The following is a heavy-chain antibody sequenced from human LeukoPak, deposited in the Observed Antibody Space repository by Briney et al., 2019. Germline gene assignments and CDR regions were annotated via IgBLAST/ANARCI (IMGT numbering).Heavy chain of an antibody. Sequence: SKTLSLTCTVSGGSISSSSYYWGWIRQPPGKGLEWIGNIYYSGSTYYNPSLKSRVTISVDTSKNQFSLKLSSVTAADTAVYYCARGRNWNLHFDYWGQGTLVTVSS. J-gene: IGHJ4*02. D-gene: IGHD1-7*01. CDR2: IYYSGST. CDR3: ARGRNWNLHFDY. CDR1: GGSISSSSYY. V-gene: IGHV4-39*01.